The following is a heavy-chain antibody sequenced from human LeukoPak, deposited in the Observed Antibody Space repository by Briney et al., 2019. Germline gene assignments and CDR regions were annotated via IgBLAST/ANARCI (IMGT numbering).Heavy chain of an antibody. CDR3: ARDPYSGNYGNYYYYYMDV. CDR2: IRYDGSNK. J-gene: IGHJ6*03. CDR1: GFTFSSYG. Sequence: GGSLRLSCAASGFTFSSYGMHWVRQAPGKGLEWVAFIRYDGSNKYYADSVKGRFTISRDNSKNTLYLQMNSLGPEDTAVYYCARDPYSGNYGNYYYYYMDVWGKGTTVTISS. D-gene: IGHD1-26*01. V-gene: IGHV3-30*02.